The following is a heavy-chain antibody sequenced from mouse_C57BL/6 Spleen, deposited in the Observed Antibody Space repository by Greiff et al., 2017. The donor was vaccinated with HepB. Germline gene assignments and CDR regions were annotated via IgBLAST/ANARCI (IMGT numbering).Heavy chain of an antibody. CDR3: ARGLRLDV. CDR1: GYSITSGYY. V-gene: IGHV3-6*01. D-gene: IGHD2-4*01. J-gene: IGHJ1*03. Sequence: EVKLQESGPGLVKPSQSLSLTCSVTGYSITSGYYWNWIRQFPGNKLEWMGYISYDGSNNYNPSLKNRISITRDTSKNQFFLKLNSVTTEDTATYYCARGLRLDVWGTGTTVTVSS. CDR2: ISYDGSN.